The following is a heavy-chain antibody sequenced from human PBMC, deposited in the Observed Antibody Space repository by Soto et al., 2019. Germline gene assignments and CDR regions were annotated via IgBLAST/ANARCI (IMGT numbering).Heavy chain of an antibody. CDR1: GGSISSSSYY. CDR3: VGRLVLVPAAPPWWFDP. V-gene: IGHV4-39*01. Sequence: SETLSLTCTVSGGSISSSSYYWGWIRQPPGKGLEWIGSIYYSGSTYYNPSLKSRVTISVDTSKNQFSLKLSSVTAADTAVYYCVGRLVLVPAAPPWWFDPWGQGTLVTVSS. J-gene: IGHJ5*02. D-gene: IGHD2-2*01. CDR2: IYYSGST.